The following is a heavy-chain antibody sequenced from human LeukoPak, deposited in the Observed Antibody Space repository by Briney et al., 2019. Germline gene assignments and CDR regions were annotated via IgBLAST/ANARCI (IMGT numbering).Heavy chain of an antibody. CDR2: IIPIFGTA. V-gene: IGHV1-69*06. J-gene: IGHJ5*02. CDR1: GGTLISYA. Sequence: SVKVSCKASGGTLISYAISWVRQAPGQGLEWMGGIIPIFGTANYAQKFQGRDTTTAEKSTSTAYMELSSLRSEDTAVYYCARDGYAGWFDPWGQGTLVTVSS. D-gene: IGHD5-18*01. CDR3: ARDGYAGWFDP.